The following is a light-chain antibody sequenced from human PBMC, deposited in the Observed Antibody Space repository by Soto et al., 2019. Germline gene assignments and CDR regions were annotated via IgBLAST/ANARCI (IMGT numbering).Light chain of an antibody. J-gene: IGKJ3*01. CDR3: QQYCSSYT. Sequence: EIVLTQSPGTLSLSPGERATLSCRASQSVSSNYLAWYQQKPGQAPRLLIYGACSRPTGIPDRLSGRGSGTDFALTISRLQPEVFAGYYCQQYCSSYTFGPGTKVDIK. CDR2: GAC. CDR1: QSVSSNY. V-gene: IGKV3-20*01.